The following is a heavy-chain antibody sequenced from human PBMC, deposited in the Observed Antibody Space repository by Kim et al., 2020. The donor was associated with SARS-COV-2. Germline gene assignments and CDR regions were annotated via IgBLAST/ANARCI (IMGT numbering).Heavy chain of an antibody. V-gene: IGHV3-33*01. CDR1: GFTFSSYG. CDR3: AREKSSSWYEGGYYYYGMDV. Sequence: GGSLRLSCAASGFTFSSYGMHWVRQAPGKGLEWVAVIWYDGSNKYYADSVKGRFTISRDNSKNTLYLQMNSLRAEDTAVYYCAREKSSSWYEGGYYYYGMDVCGQGTTVTVSS. CDR2: IWYDGSNK. J-gene: IGHJ6*02. D-gene: IGHD6-13*01.